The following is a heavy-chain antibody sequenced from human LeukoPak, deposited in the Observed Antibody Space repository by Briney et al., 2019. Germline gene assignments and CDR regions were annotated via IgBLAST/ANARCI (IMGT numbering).Heavy chain of an antibody. Sequence: SVKVSCKASGGTFSSYAISWVRQAPGQGLEWMGGIIPIFGTANYAQKFQGRVTITTDESTSTAYTELSSLRSEDTAVYYCASRWFGDYRYYYMDVWGKGTTVTVSS. J-gene: IGHJ6*03. CDR3: ASRWFGDYRYYYMDV. V-gene: IGHV1-69*05. D-gene: IGHD3-10*01. CDR1: GGTFSSYA. CDR2: IIPIFGTA.